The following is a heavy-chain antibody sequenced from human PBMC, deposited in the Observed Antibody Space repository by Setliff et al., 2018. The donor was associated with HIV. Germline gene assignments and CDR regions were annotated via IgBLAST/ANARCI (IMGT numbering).Heavy chain of an antibody. CDR2: MHHSGGT. Sequence: SETLSLTYTVSGYSISTGYNWGCIRQPPGKGLEWIGSMHHSGGTYYNPSLKTRVTISVETSKNQFSLKLSSVTAAGTAVFYCARLTTTYYYESSGTFDYWGQGTLVTVSS. J-gene: IGHJ4*02. V-gene: IGHV4-38-2*02. CDR1: GYSISTGYN. CDR3: ARLTTTYYYESSGTFDY. D-gene: IGHD3-22*01.